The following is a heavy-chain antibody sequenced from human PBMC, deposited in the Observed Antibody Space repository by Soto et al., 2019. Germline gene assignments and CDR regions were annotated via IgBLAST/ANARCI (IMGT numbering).Heavy chain of an antibody. Sequence: EVHLVESGGGLVQPGGSLRLSCAASGFTFSNHWMNWVRQAPGKGLEWVAIIKQDGSEKHYVDSVKGRFTISRDNAKNSLYLQMDGLGADDTADYYCARGAGYISDYWGEGIVVTISS. CDR3: ARGAGYISDY. CDR1: GFTFSNHW. V-gene: IGHV3-7*03. J-gene: IGHJ4*02. D-gene: IGHD3-16*02. CDR2: IKQDGSEK.